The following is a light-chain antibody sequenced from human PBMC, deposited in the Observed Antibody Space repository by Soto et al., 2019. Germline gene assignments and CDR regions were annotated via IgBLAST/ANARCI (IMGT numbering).Light chain of an antibody. J-gene: IGKJ3*01. CDR3: QHYGNSPPSVT. V-gene: IGKV3-20*01. CDR2: GAS. Sequence: EIVLTQSPATLSVSPGEGATLSCRASQSVSSNLAWYQQKPGQAPRLLIYGASNRATGIPDRFSGSGSGTDFTLTISRLEPEDFAVYYCQHYGNSPPSVTFGPGTKVDIK. CDR1: QSVSSN.